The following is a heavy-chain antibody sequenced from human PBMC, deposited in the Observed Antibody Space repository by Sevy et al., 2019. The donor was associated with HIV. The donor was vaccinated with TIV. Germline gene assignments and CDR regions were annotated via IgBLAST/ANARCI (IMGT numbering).Heavy chain of an antibody. J-gene: IGHJ6*02. CDR2: IRQDGSEK. D-gene: IGHD3-10*01. CDR3: ANSYFGSGTSYGMDL. CDR1: GFTFRNFW. V-gene: IGHV3-7*01. Sequence: GSLRLSCAVSGFTFRNFWMSWVRQAPGKGLEWVANIRQDGSEKYYVDSVRGRFTISRDNAKNSLFLQLNSLRADDTAIYYCANSYFGSGTSYGMDLWGRWTTVTVSS.